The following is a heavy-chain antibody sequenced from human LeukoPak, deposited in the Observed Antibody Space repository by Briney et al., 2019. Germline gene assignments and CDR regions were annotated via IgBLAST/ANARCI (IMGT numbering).Heavy chain of an antibody. D-gene: IGHD3-3*01. CDR3: ARGIYDFWSGYFFDY. CDR1: GGSFSGYY. Sequence: SETLSLTPAVYGGSFSGYYWSWIRQPPGKGLEWIGEINHSGSTNYNPSLKSRVTISVDTSKNQFSLKLSSVTAADTAVYYCARGIYDFWSGYFFDYWGQGTLVTVSS. V-gene: IGHV4-34*01. J-gene: IGHJ4*02. CDR2: INHSGST.